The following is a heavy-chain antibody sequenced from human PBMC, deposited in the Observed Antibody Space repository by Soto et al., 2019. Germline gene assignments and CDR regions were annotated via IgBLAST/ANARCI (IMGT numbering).Heavy chain of an antibody. CDR1: GASISSSSSY. D-gene: IGHD1-1*01. CDR3: GAQAYVAKGYHFET. J-gene: IGHJ4*02. V-gene: IGHV4-39*02. Sequence: QLQLQESGPGLVKASETLSLTCAVSGASISSSSSYWGWIRQPPGKGLEWIGNIYYIGNTYYNPSLKSRVAISIDSSKTRVSLKLNSVTTADTAVYYCGAQAYVAKGYHFETGGQGTLVTVSS. CDR2: IYYIGNT.